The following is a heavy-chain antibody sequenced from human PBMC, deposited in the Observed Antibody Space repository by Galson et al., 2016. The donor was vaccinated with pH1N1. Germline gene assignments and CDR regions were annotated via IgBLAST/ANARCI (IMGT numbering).Heavy chain of an antibody. V-gene: IGHV1-69*04. D-gene: IGHD4-23*01. CDR3: APGGDNYGGNPHWFDP. Sequence: SVKVSCKASGGPFSSYAFSWVRQAPGQGLEWMGRISPLLRVTNYAQQFQDRVTITADESTSTAYMELSSLRSEDTAVYYCAPGGDNYGGNPHWFDPWGQGTLVTVSS. CDR2: ISPLLRVT. CDR1: GGPFSSYA. J-gene: IGHJ5*02.